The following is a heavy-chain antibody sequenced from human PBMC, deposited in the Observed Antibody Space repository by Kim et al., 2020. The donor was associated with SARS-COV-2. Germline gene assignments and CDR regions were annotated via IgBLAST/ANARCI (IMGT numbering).Heavy chain of an antibody. Sequence: WGSLRLSCAASGFTVSSNYMSWVRQAPGKGLEWVSVIYSGGGTYYADSVKGRFTISRHNSKNTLYLQMNSLRAEDTAVYYCAREGYGDYVVGDYYYGMDVWGQGTTVTVSS. CDR2: IYSGGGT. J-gene: IGHJ6*02. CDR3: AREGYGDYVVGDYYYGMDV. CDR1: GFTVSSNY. D-gene: IGHD4-17*01. V-gene: IGHV3-53*04.